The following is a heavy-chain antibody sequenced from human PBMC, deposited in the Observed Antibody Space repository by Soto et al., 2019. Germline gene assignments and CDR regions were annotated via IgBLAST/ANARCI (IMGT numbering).Heavy chain of an antibody. CDR1: GGSISSYY. Sequence: LSLTCTVSGGSISSYYWSWIRQPPGKGLEWIGSIYYSGSTYYNPSLKRQDTISVDTTKNQYSLKVRSVTGAGTAVYYFASNSFWYPFFGFLGQGTLVTVSS. CDR3: ASNSFWYPFFGF. CDR2: IYYSGST. V-gene: IGHV4-59*08. D-gene: IGHD3-3*01. J-gene: IGHJ4*02.